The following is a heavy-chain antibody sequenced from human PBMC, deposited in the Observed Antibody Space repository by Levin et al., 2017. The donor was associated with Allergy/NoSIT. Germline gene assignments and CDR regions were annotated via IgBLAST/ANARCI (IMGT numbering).Heavy chain of an antibody. V-gene: IGHV2-26*01. CDR3: ARIEEGRNSNAFDI. J-gene: IGHJ3*02. Sequence: SGPTLVKPTETLTLTCTVSGFSLSNARMGVSWIRQPPGKALEWLAHIFSNDRKSYSTSLRSRLTISKDTSKSQVVLTMTNMDPMDTATYYCARIEEGRNSNAFDIWGQGTMVTVSS. CDR2: IFSNDRK. D-gene: IGHD4-23*01. CDR1: GFSLSNARMG.